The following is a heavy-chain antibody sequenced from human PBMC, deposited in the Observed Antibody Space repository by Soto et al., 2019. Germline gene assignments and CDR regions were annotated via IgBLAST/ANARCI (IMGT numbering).Heavy chain of an antibody. CDR3: ARDGSGSYYVLYYFDY. J-gene: IGHJ4*02. CDR2: IYHSGST. V-gene: IGHV4-38-2*02. CDR1: GYSISSGYY. Sequence: SETLSLTCAVSGYSISSGYYWGWTRQPPGKGLEWIGSIYHSGSTYYNPSLKSRVTISVDTSKNQFSLKLSSVTAADTAVYYCARDGSGSYYVLYYFDYWGQGTLVTVSS. D-gene: IGHD1-26*01.